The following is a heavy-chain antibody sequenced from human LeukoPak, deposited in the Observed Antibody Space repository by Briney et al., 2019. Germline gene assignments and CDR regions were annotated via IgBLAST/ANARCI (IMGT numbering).Heavy chain of an antibody. CDR1: GGSISSGDYY. Sequence: PSQTLSLTCTVSGGSISSGDYYWSWIRQLPGKGLEWIGYIYYSGSTYYNPSLKSRVTISVDTSKNQFSLKLSSVTAADTAVYYCARGGGYSYGTLDYWGQGTLVTVSS. CDR2: IYYSGST. V-gene: IGHV4-30-4*01. D-gene: IGHD5-18*01. CDR3: ARGGGYSYGTLDY. J-gene: IGHJ4*02.